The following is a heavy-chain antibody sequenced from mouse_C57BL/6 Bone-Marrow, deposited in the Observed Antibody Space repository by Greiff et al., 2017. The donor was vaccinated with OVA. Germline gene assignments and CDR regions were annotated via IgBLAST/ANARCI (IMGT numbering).Heavy chain of an antibody. CDR1: GYTFTSYT. J-gene: IGHJ1*03. Sequence: VKLQQSGAELARPGASVKMSCKASGYTFTSYTMHWVKQRPGQGLEWIGYINPSSGYTKYNQKFKDKATLTADKSSSTAYMQLSSLTSEDSAVYYCARSRYQWYFDVWGTGTTVTVSS. D-gene: IGHD1-1*01. V-gene: IGHV1-4*01. CDR2: INPSSGYT. CDR3: ARSRYQWYFDV.